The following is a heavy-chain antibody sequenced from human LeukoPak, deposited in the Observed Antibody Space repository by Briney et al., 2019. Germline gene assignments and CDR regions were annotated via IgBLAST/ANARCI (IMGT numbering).Heavy chain of an antibody. J-gene: IGHJ3*01. D-gene: IGHD1-14*01. CDR2: VSNDGNTK. V-gene: IGHV3-30-3*01. CDR3: TREITFGVFDV. Sequence: GGSLRLSCAASGFTFNMYSIHWVRQGPGKGLEWVAVVSNDGNTKFYADSVKGRFTISRDNSKNTVYLQVNSLRAEDTAVYYCTREITFGVFDVWGQGTVVTVSS. CDR1: GFTFNMYS.